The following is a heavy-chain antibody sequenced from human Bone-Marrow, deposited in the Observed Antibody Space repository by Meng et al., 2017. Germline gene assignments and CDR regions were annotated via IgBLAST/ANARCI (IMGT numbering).Heavy chain of an antibody. J-gene: IGHJ4*01. V-gene: IGHV4-39*07. CDR3: ARESGSYFRVDY. CDR2: IYYSGST. D-gene: IGHD1-26*01. CDR1: GGSISSSSYY. Sequence: SETLSLTCTVSGGSISSSSYYWGWIRQPPGKGLEWIGSIYYSGSTYYNPSLKSRVTISVDTSKNQFSLKLSSVTAADTAVYYCARESGSYFRVDYWGQGTRVT.